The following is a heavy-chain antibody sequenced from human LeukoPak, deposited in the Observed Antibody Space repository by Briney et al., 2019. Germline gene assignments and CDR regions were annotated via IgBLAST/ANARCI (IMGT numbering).Heavy chain of an antibody. CDR2: IIPILGIA. CDR1: GYTFISYG. CDR3: ARGFHRLYGSGNYYNSEFDY. D-gene: IGHD3-10*01. J-gene: IGHJ4*02. Sequence: ASVKVSCKASGYTFISYGISWVRQAPGQGLEWMGRIIPILGIANYAQKFQGRVTITADKSMSTAYMELSSLRSEDTAVYYCARGFHRLYGSGNYYNSEFDYWGQGTLVTVSS. V-gene: IGHV1-69*04.